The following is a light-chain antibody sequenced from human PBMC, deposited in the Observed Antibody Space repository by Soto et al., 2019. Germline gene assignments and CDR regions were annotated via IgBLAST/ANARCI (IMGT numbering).Light chain of an antibody. Sequence: EIVMTQSPATLSVSPGERVTLSCRASESLSTNLAWYQQKPGKDTRLIIYGASTKATGIPARFSGNGSATDLNLTISSLQSEDFAVYYCQSYNDWPFTFGQGTK. CDR3: QSYNDWPFT. CDR1: ESLSTN. J-gene: IGKJ2*01. CDR2: GAS. V-gene: IGKV3-15*01.